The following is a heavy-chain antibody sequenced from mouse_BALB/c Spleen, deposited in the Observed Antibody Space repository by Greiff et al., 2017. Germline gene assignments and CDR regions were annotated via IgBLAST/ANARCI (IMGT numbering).Heavy chain of an antibody. J-gene: IGHJ4*01. CDR2: IWAGGST. CDR1: GFSLTSYG. V-gene: IGHV2-9*02. D-gene: IGHD2-3*01. Sequence: QVQLKESGPGLVAPSQSLSITCTVSGFSLTSYGVHWVRQPPGKGLEWLGVIWAGGSTNYNSALMSRLSISKDNSKSQVFLKMNSLQTDDTAMYYCAREGGYSYYYAMDYWVKEPQSPSPQ. CDR3: AREGGYSYYYAMDY.